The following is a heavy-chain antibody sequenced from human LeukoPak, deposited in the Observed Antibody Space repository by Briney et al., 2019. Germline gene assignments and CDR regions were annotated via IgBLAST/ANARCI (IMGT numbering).Heavy chain of an antibody. Sequence: GASLKVSCKASGYTFTSYGISWVRQAPGQGLEWMGWISPYNGTTNYAQQLQGRVTITTGTSTNTAYMELRSLRSDDTAVYYCAREMATIVSQFDYWGQGTLVTVSS. V-gene: IGHV1-18*01. J-gene: IGHJ4*02. D-gene: IGHD5-24*01. CDR1: GYTFTSYG. CDR2: ISPYNGTT. CDR3: AREMATIVSQFDY.